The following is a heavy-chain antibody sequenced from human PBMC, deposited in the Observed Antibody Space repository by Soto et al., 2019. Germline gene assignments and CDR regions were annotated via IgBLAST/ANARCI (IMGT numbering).Heavy chain of an antibody. CDR3: ARGDTTMIKDYYAMAV. Sequence: PWGSLGLSCASSGFTFTIYAFTWVRQAPGKGLEWVSAISGTGGSTFYSDSVMGRFTISRDNSKNTLYLQMNSLRAEDTAVYYCARGDTTMIKDYYAMAVWGQGTTVTVSS. J-gene: IGHJ6*01. CDR2: ISGTGGST. D-gene: IGHD5-18*01. V-gene: IGHV3-23*01. CDR1: GFTFTIYA.